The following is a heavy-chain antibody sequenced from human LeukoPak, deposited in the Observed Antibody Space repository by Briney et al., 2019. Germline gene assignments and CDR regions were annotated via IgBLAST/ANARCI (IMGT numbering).Heavy chain of an antibody. CDR3: ARHESCSSTSCYAGIFRWGFGGRTGDYFDY. Sequence: SETLSLTCAVYGGSFSGYYWSWIRQPPGKGLEWIGEINHSGSTNYNPSLKSRVTISVDTSKNQFSLKLSSVTAADTAVYYCARHESCSSTSCYAGIFRWGFGGRTGDYFDYWGQGTLVTVSS. CDR1: GGSFSGYY. CDR2: INHSGST. D-gene: IGHD2-2*01. J-gene: IGHJ4*02. V-gene: IGHV4-34*01.